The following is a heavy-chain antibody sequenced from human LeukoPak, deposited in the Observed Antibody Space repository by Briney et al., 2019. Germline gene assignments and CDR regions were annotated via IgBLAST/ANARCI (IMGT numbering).Heavy chain of an antibody. CDR3: ARGQNGSAVGATNFDY. J-gene: IGHJ4*02. CDR2: INHSGST. CDR1: GGSFSGYY. V-gene: IGHV4-34*01. D-gene: IGHD1-26*01. Sequence: PSETLSLTCAVYGGSFSGYYWSWIRQPPGKGLEWIGEINHSGSTNYNPSLKSRVTISVDTSKNQFSLKLSSVTAADTAVYYCARGQNGSAVGATNFDYWGQGTLVTASS.